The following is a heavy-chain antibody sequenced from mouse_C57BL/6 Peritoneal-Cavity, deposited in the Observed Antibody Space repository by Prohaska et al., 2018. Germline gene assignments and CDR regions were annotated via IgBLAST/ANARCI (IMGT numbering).Heavy chain of an antibody. Sequence: EVQLLETGGGLVQPGGSRGLSCEGSGFTFSGFWLSWVRQPPGEILEWIGDINSDGSAINYAPSIKDRFTIFIDNDKSTLYLQMSNVRSEDTATYFCMRYGNYWYFDVWGTGTTVTVSS. CDR3: MRYGNYWYFDV. D-gene: IGHD2-1*01. J-gene: IGHJ1*03. CDR2: INSDGSAI. V-gene: IGHV11-2*01. CDR1: GFTFSGFW.